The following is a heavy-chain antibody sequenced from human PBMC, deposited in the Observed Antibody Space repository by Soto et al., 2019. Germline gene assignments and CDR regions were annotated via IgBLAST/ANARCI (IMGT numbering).Heavy chain of an antibody. D-gene: IGHD3-16*01. CDR3: ARGGSATGGNY. J-gene: IGHJ4*02. V-gene: IGHV1-18*01. CDR1: GYTFTSYG. Sequence: QVQLVQSGAEVKKPGASVKVSCKASGYTFTSYGISWVRQAPGQGLEWMGWISAYNGNTNYAQKLQGRVTMTTDTTTGTAYMEVRGRRSDGTAGYYCARGGSATGGNYWGQGTLVTVSS. CDR2: ISAYNGNT.